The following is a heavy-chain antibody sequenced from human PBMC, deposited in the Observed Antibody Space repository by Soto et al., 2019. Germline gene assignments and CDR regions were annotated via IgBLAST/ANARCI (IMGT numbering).Heavy chain of an antibody. D-gene: IGHD6-6*01. CDR2: IYTSGST. Sequence: SETLSLTCTVSGGSISSYYWSWIRQPAGKGLEWIGRIYTSGSTNCNPSLKSRVTMSVDTSKNQFSLKLSSVTAADTAVYYCARDSTSRGWFDPWGQGTLVTVSS. CDR3: ARDSTSRGWFDP. CDR1: GGSISSYY. V-gene: IGHV4-4*07. J-gene: IGHJ5*02.